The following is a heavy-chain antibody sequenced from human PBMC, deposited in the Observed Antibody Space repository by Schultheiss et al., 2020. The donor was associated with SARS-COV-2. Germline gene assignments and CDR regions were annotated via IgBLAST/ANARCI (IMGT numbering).Heavy chain of an antibody. CDR1: GGSISSYY. J-gene: IGHJ4*02. CDR3: ARGGDDSSGYYPSPFDY. CDR2: IYTSGST. Sequence: SETLSLTCTVSGGSISSYYWSWIRQPAGKGLEWIGRIYTSGSTNYNPSLKSRVTMSVDTSKNQFSLKLSSVTAADTAVYYCARGGDDSSGYYPSPFDYWGQGTLVTVSS. D-gene: IGHD3-22*01. V-gene: IGHV4-4*07.